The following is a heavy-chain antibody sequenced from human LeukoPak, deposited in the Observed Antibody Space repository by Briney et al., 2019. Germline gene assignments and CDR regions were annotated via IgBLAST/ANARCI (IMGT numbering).Heavy chain of an antibody. D-gene: IGHD1-1*01. Sequence: GGSLRLSCAASGFTVSSNYMSWVRQAPGKGLEWVSVIYSGGSTYYADSVKGRFTISRDNSKNALYLQMNSLRAEDTAVYYCASSSWNLFDYWGQGTLVTVSS. J-gene: IGHJ4*02. V-gene: IGHV3-66*01. CDR2: IYSGGST. CDR3: ASSSWNLFDY. CDR1: GFTVSSNY.